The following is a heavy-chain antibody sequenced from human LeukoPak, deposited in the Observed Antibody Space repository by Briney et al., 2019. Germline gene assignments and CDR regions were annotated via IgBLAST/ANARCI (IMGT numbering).Heavy chain of an antibody. CDR2: IKQGGIEK. D-gene: IGHD3-22*01. Sequence: GGSLRLSCAVSGFTFSSYWMSWVRQAPGKGLEWVANIKQGGIEKNYVDSVKGRFTISRDNAKNSLYLQMNSLRDEDTAVYYCARSDYYDSSGNYYFDYWGQGTLVTVPS. CDR1: GFTFSSYW. J-gene: IGHJ4*02. V-gene: IGHV3-7*01. CDR3: ARSDYYDSSGNYYFDY.